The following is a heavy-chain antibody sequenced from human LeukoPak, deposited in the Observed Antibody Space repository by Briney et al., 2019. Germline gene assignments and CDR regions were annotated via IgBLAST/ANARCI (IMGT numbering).Heavy chain of an antibody. V-gene: IGHV2-70*01. CDR1: GFSLSSSGMC. D-gene: IGHD3-9*01. CDR2: IDWDDDK. CDR3: ARSTRDYDVLAGYYTIAFDY. J-gene: IGHJ4*02. Sequence: SGPALLKPTQTLTLTCSLSGFSLSSSGMCVSWIRQPPGKALEWLALIDWDDDKYYTTSLKTRLTISKDTSKNQVVLRMTNMDPVDTATYYCARSTRDYDVLAGYYTIAFDYWGRGNLVTVSS.